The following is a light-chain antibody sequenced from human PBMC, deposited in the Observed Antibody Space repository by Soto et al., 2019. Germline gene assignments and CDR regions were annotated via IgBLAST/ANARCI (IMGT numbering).Light chain of an antibody. J-gene: IGKJ1*01. Sequence: EIVLTQSPATPSLSPGERATLARRASQSVSSYLAWYQQKPGQAPRLLIYDASNRATGIPARFSGSGSGTDFTLTISSLEPEDFAVYYCQQYNNWWTFGQGTKVDIK. CDR3: QQYNNWWT. V-gene: IGKV3-11*01. CDR1: QSVSSY. CDR2: DAS.